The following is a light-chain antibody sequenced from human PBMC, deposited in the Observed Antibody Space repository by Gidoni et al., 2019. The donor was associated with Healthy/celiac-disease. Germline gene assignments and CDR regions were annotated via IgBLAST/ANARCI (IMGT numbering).Light chain of an antibody. Sequence: VSITCRASQSISSYLNWYQQKPGKAPKLLIYAASSLQSGVPSRFSGSGSGTDFTLTISSLQPEDFATYYCQQSYSTPYTFGQGTKLEIK. CDR1: QSISSY. J-gene: IGKJ2*01. CDR2: AAS. CDR3: QQSYSTPYT. V-gene: IGKV1-39*01.